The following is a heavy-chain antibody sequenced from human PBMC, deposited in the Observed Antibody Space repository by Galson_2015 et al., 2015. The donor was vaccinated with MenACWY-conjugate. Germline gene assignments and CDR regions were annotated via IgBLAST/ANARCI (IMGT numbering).Heavy chain of an antibody. CDR3: ARRYCSTTSCYGCDY. D-gene: IGHD2-2*01. CDR2: IYWDDDK. CDR1: GFSLTTSGVG. J-gene: IGHJ4*02. V-gene: IGHV2-5*02. Sequence: PALVKPPQTLTLTCTFSGFSLTTSGVGVGWIRQPPGKALEWLAFIYWDDDKRYSPSLKSRLTITKDTSKNQVVLTVSNMDPVDTATYYCARRYCSTTSCYGCDYWGQGALVTVSS.